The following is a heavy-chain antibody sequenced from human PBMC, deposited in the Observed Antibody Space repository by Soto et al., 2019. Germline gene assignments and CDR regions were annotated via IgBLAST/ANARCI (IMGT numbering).Heavy chain of an antibody. J-gene: IGHJ4*02. CDR2: ISYDGSNK. Sequence: GGSLRLSCAASGFTFSSYVMHGGRQAPGKGLEWVAVISYDGSNKYYADSVKGRFTISRDNSKNTLYLQMNSLRAEDTAVYYCAKGSEWLRFSEYYFDYWGQGTLVTVSS. CDR3: AKGSEWLRFSEYYFDY. D-gene: IGHD5-12*01. V-gene: IGHV3-30*18. CDR1: GFTFSSYV.